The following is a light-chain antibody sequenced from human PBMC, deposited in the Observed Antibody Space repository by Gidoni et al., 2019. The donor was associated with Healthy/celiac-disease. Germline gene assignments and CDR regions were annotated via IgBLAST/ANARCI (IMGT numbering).Light chain of an antibody. CDR1: NIGSKN. CDR2: RDS. Sequence: SYALTQPLPVSVALGQTARITCGGNNIGSKNVHWYQQKPGQAPVLVSYRDSNRPAGIPERFSGSNSGNTATLTISRAQAGDEADYYCQVWDSSVVFGGGTKLTVL. V-gene: IGLV3-9*01. J-gene: IGLJ2*01. CDR3: QVWDSSVV.